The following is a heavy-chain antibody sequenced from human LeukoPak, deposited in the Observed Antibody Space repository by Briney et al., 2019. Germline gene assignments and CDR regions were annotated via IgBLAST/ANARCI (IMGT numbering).Heavy chain of an antibody. J-gene: IGHJ4*02. V-gene: IGHV3-23*01. CDR1: GFTFSRNA. Sequence: GGSLRLSCAASGFTFSRNAMSWVRQAPGKWLEWVSAISDSGGRTYYADSVKGRFTISRDNSKNTLYLQLNSLRVEDAAVYYCAKDAKGTMIVVVPTGRPYYFDYWGQGTLVTVSS. CDR2: ISDSGGRT. D-gene: IGHD3-22*01. CDR3: AKDAKGTMIVVVPTGRPYYFDY.